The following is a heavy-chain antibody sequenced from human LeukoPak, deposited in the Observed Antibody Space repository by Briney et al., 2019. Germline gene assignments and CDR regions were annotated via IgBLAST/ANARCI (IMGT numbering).Heavy chain of an antibody. J-gene: IGHJ4*02. CDR2: ISGSGGST. V-gene: IGHV3-23*01. Sequence: HPGGSLRPSCAASGFTFSSYAMSWVRQAPGKGLEWVSAISGSGGSTYYADSVKGRFTISRDNSKNTLYLQMNSLRAEDTAVYYCAKDRVSSSLSNYWGQGTLVTVSS. D-gene: IGHD6-13*01. CDR1: GFTFSSYA. CDR3: AKDRVSSSLSNY.